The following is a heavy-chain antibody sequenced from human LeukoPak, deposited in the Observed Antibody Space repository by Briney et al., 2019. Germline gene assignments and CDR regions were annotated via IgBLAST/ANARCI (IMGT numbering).Heavy chain of an antibody. D-gene: IGHD1/OR15-1a*01. CDR3: AKPARTDYADY. CDR2: INGSGDRT. CDR1: GFTFSSYA. Sequence: GGTLRLSCVASGFTFSSYAMNWVRQAPGKGLEWVSSINGSGDRTYYADSVKGRFTISRDNSKNTLYLQMNSLRAEDTAVYYCAKPARTDYADYWGQGTLITVSS. V-gene: IGHV3-23*01. J-gene: IGHJ4*02.